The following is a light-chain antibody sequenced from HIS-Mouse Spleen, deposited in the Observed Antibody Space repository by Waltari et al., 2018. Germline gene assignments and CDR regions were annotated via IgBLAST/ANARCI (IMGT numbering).Light chain of an antibody. Sequence: SYELTQPPSVSVSPGQTARITCSGDALPKKYAYWYQQKSGQAPVLVIYEDSKRHAGSPGRCYGSSSGTMATLTISGAQVEDEADYYCYSTDSSGNHRVFGGGTKLTVL. V-gene: IGLV3-10*01. CDR3: YSTDSSGNHRV. CDR1: ALPKKY. CDR2: EDS. J-gene: IGLJ2*01.